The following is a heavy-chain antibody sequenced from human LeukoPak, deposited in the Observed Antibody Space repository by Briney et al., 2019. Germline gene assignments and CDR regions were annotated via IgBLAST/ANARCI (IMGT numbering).Heavy chain of an antibody. CDR3: ARDPWSGYHQLYNWFDP. D-gene: IGHD3-3*01. V-gene: IGHV3-21*01. CDR1: GFTFSSCS. CDR2: ISSSSSYI. J-gene: IGHJ5*02. Sequence: GGSLRLSCAASGFTFSSCSMNWVRQAPGKGLEWVSSISSSSSYIYYADSVKGRFTISRDNAKNSLYLQMNSLRAEDTAVYYCARDPWSGYHQLYNWFDPWGQGTLVTVSS.